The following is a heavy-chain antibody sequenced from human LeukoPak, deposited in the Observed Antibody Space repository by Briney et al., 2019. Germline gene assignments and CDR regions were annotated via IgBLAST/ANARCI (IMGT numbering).Heavy chain of an antibody. CDR1: GLSVSTNS. D-gene: IGHD1-26*01. Sequence: GGSLRLSCAASGLSVSTNSMSWVRQAPGKGLEWVANIKQDGSEKYYVDSVKGRFTISRDNAKNSLYLQMNSLRAEDTAVYYCARDWSGSYLDLDAFDIWGQGTMVTVSS. J-gene: IGHJ3*02. V-gene: IGHV3-7*01. CDR2: IKQDGSEK. CDR3: ARDWSGSYLDLDAFDI.